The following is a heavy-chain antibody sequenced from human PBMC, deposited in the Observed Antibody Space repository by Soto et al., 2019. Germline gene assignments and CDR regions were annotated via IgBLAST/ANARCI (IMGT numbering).Heavy chain of an antibody. J-gene: IGHJ6*03. D-gene: IGHD3-10*01. CDR2: INHSGST. CDR1: GGSFSGYY. Sequence: SETLSLTCAVYGGSFSGYYWSWIRQPPGKGLEWIGEINHSGSTNYNPSLKSRVTISVDTSKNQFSLKLSSVTAADTAVYYCARGKRHYYGSEPEYYYYMDVWGKGTTVTVSS. CDR3: ARGKRHYYGSEPEYYYYMDV. V-gene: IGHV4-34*01.